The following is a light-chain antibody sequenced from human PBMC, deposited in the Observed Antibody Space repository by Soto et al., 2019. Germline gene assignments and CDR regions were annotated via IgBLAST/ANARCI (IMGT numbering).Light chain of an antibody. J-gene: IGKJ4*01. CDR3: HLGLT. CDR1: QSVSSSY. Sequence: EIVLTQSPGTLSLSAGERATLSCRASQSVSSSYLVWYQQKPSQAPRLLIYGASSRATGIPDRFSGSGSGTDFTLTISRLEPEDFAVYYCHLGLTFGGGTKVEIK. V-gene: IGKV3-20*01. CDR2: GAS.